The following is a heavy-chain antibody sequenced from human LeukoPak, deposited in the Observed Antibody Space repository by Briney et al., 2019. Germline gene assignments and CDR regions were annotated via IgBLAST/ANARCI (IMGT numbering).Heavy chain of an antibody. J-gene: IGHJ4*02. D-gene: IGHD1-26*01. CDR3: ARDVVGATYFD. CDR2: IYSGGST. CDR1: GFTVSSNY. V-gene: IGHV3-53*01. Sequence: PGGSLRLSCAASGFTVSSNYMTWVRQAPGKGLEWVSIIYSGGSTSYPDSVKGRFTISRDNSKNTLYLPMNSLRAEDTAVYYCARDVVGATYFDWGEGTLVTVSS.